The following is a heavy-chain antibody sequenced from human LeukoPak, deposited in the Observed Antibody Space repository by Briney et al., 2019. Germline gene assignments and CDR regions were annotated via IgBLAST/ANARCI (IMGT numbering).Heavy chain of an antibody. Sequence: SVKVSCKASGGTFSSYAISWVRQAPGQGLEWMGRIIPILGIANYAQKFQGRVTITADKSTSTAYMELSSLRSEDTAVYYCARDLGHLGELSFPWFDPWGQGTLVTVSS. CDR1: GGTFSSYA. V-gene: IGHV1-69*04. CDR2: IIPILGIA. CDR3: ARDLGHLGELSFPWFDP. D-gene: IGHD3-16*02. J-gene: IGHJ5*02.